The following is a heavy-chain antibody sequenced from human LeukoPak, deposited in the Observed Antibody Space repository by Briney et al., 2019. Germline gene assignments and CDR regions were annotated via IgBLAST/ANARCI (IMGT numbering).Heavy chain of an antibody. D-gene: IGHD3-9*01. V-gene: IGHV5-51*01. Sequence: GESLKISCKGSGYSFTSYWIGWLRQMPGKGLEWMGIIYPGDSDTRYSPSFQGQVTISADKSISTAYLQWSSLKASDTAIYFCERTQYDILTGYPFDYWGQGTLVTVSS. CDR1: GYSFTSYW. CDR3: ERTQYDILTGYPFDY. CDR2: IYPGDSDT. J-gene: IGHJ4*02.